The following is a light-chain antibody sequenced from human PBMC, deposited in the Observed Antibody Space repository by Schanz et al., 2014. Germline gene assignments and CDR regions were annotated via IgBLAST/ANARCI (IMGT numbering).Light chain of an antibody. CDR2: DVS. J-gene: IGLJ3*02. CDR1: SNDVGRYDY. Sequence: QSVLTQPPSASGSPGQSVTISCTGTSNDVGRYDYVSWYQQHPGKAPKLMIYDVSNRPSGVSNRFSGSKSGNTASLTVSGLQAEDEADYYCSSSTTSTTVVFGGGTKLTVL. V-gene: IGLV2-14*01. CDR3: SSSTTSTTVV.